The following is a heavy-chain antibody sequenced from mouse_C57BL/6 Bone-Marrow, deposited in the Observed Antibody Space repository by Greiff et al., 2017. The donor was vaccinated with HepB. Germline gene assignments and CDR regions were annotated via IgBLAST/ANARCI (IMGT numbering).Heavy chain of an antibody. Sequence: QVQLQQSGPGLVQPSQSLSITCTVSGFSLTSYGVHWVRQSPGKGLEWLGVIWRGGSTDYNAAFMSRLSITKDNSKSQVFFKMNSLQADDTAIYYCAKRDSDYDYWYFDVWGTGTTVTVSS. D-gene: IGHD2-4*01. V-gene: IGHV2-5*01. CDR3: AKRDSDYDYWYFDV. CDR2: IWRGGST. J-gene: IGHJ1*03. CDR1: GFSLTSYG.